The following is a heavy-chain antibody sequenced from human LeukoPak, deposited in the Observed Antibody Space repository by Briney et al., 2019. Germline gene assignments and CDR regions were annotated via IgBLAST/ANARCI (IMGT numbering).Heavy chain of an antibody. CDR3: ARDVHSNYVQYRDY. Sequence: GGSLRLSCAASGFTVSSNYMSWVRQAPEKGLELVSVIYSGGSTYYADSVKGRFTISRDNSKNTLYLQMNSLRAEDTAVYYCARDVHSNYVQYRDYWGQGTLVTVSS. CDR2: IYSGGST. J-gene: IGHJ4*02. V-gene: IGHV3-66*02. D-gene: IGHD4-11*01. CDR1: GFTVSSNY.